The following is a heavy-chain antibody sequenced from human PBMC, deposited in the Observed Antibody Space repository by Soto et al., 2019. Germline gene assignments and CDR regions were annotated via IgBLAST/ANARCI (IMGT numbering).Heavy chain of an antibody. CDR2: IGAYNGNT. J-gene: IGHJ6*02. CDR3: ARTSGGSCYTYCYYGMDV. CDR1: GYTFTSYG. D-gene: IGHD2-15*01. Sequence: GASVKVSCKASGYTFTSYGISWVRQAPGQGLEWMGWIGAYNGNTNYAQKLQGRVTMTTDTSTSTAYMELRSLRSDDTAVYYCARTSGGSCYTYCYYGMDVWGQGTTVTVSS. V-gene: IGHV1-18*01.